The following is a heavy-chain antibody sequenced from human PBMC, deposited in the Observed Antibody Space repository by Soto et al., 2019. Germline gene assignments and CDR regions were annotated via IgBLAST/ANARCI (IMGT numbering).Heavy chain of an antibody. D-gene: IGHD2-8*01. CDR2: ISYDGSNK. V-gene: IGHV3-30*18. Sequence: GGSLRLSCAASGFTFSSYGMHWVRQAPGKGLEWVAVISYDGSNKYYADSVKGRFTISRDNSKNTLYLQMNSLRAEDTAVYYSAKDFSGYCTNGVCYTPPDYYYVMAVWGQGTTVTVPS. CDR3: AKDFSGYCTNGVCYTPPDYYYVMAV. J-gene: IGHJ6*02. CDR1: GFTFSSYG.